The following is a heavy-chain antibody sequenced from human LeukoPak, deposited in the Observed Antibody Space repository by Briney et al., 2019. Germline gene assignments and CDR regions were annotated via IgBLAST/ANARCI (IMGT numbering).Heavy chain of an antibody. CDR3: AKHGSGRYFDY. V-gene: IGHV3-7*05. CDR1: GFTFSYYW. CDR2: IKEGGGEE. D-gene: IGHD6-19*01. Sequence: GGSLRLSCAASGFTFSYYWMTWVRQAAGKGLEWVANIKEGGGEEHYVDSVRGRFTISRDNAKNPIYLQVNSLRAEDTAVYYCAKHGSGRYFDYWGQGTLVTVSS. J-gene: IGHJ4*02.